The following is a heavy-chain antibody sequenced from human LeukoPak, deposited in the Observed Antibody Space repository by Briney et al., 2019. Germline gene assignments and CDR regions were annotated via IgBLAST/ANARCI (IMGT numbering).Heavy chain of an antibody. Sequence: ASVKVSCKASGYTFTGYYMHWVRQAPGQGLEWMGWINPNSGGTNYAQKFQGRVTMTTDTSTSTAYMELRSLRSDDTAVYYCAGSGWYTDAFDIWGQGTMVTVSS. V-gene: IGHV1-2*02. J-gene: IGHJ3*02. CDR3: AGSGWYTDAFDI. CDR2: INPNSGGT. CDR1: GYTFTGYY. D-gene: IGHD6-19*01.